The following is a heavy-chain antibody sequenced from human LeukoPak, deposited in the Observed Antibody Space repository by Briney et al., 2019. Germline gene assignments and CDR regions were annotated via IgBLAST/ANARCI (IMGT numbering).Heavy chain of an antibody. J-gene: IGHJ4*02. CDR2: IIPIFGIA. CDR1: GGTFSSYA. CDR3: ARELSYCGGDCYSIPDY. V-gene: IGHV1-69*04. D-gene: IGHD2-21*02. Sequence: GASVKVSCKASGGTFSSYAISWVRQAPGQGLEWMGRIIPIFGIANYAQKFQDRVTITADKSTSTAYMELSSLRSEDTAVYYCARELSYCGGDCYSIPDYWGQGTLVTVSS.